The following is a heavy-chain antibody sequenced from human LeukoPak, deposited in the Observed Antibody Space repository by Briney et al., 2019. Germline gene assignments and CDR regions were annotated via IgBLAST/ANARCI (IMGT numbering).Heavy chain of an antibody. CDR2: INHSGST. CDR3: ARGLGSGRDY. J-gene: IGHJ4*02. CDR1: GGSFSGYY. V-gene: IGHV4-34*01. Sequence: PSETLSLTCAVDGGSFSGYYWSWIRQPPGKGREWIGEINHSGSTNDNPSLKSRVTISVDTSKNKFSLKLSSVTAEDTGVSYCARGLGSGRDYWGQGTLVTVSS. D-gene: IGHD3-10*01.